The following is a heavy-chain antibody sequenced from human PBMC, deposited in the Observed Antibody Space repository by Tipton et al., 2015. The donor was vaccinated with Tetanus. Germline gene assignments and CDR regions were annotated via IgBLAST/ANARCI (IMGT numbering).Heavy chain of an antibody. CDR1: GFTFDDHA. D-gene: IGHD6-25*01. CDR3: ARAQRADYFYGMDV. V-gene: IGHV3-43*01. CDR2: ISWDVRVT. Sequence: SLRLSCAASGFTFDDHAMHWVRQAPGKGLEWVSLISWDVRVTYYADAVKGRFTISRDNNKGSLYLQMSSLRTEDTALYFCARAQRADYFYGMDVWGQGTTVTVS. J-gene: IGHJ6*02.